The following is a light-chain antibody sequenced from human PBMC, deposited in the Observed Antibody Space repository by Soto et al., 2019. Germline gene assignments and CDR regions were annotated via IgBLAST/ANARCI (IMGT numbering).Light chain of an antibody. J-gene: IGKJ2*01. CDR2: AAS. CDR3: QQSYSTPYT. CDR1: QSISSY. V-gene: IGKV1-39*01. Sequence: DIQMTQSPSSLSASVGDRVTITCRASQSISSYLNWYQQKPGKAPKRLIYAASSLQSGVPSRFSGSGSGTDFTLTISSLQPEAFATYYCQQSYSTPYTCGQGTKLEIK.